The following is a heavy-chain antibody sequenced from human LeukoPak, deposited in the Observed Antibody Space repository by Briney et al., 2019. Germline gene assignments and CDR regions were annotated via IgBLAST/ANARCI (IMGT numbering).Heavy chain of an antibody. V-gene: IGHV4-30-2*01. Sequence: PSQTLSLTCTVSGGSISSGDYYWSWIRQPPGKGLEWIGYIYHSGSTYYNPSLKSRVTISVDRSKNQFSLKLSSVTAADTAVYYCARDNYGAAAGIAHWGQGTLVTVSS. CDR3: ARDNYGAAAGIAH. D-gene: IGHD6-13*01. J-gene: IGHJ5*02. CDR1: GGSISSGDYY. CDR2: IYHSGST.